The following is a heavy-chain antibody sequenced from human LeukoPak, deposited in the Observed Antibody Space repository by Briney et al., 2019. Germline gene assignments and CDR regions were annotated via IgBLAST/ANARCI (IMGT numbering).Heavy chain of an antibody. V-gene: IGHV4-39*01. Sequence: SETLSLTCTVSGGSISSRRYYWRWIRQPPGKGLVWIGSIYYSGSTYYNPSLKTRVTISVDTSKNQFSLKLSSVTAADTAVYYCANQGALVAGDAFDIWGQGTMVTVSS. CDR3: ANQGALVAGDAFDI. D-gene: IGHD2-21*01. J-gene: IGHJ3*02. CDR2: IYYSGST. CDR1: GGSISSRRYY.